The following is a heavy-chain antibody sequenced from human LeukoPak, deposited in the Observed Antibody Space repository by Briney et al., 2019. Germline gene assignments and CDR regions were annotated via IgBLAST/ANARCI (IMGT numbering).Heavy chain of an antibody. J-gene: IGHJ6*02. V-gene: IGHV3-23*01. Sequence: GGSLRLSCAASGFTFSSYAMSWVRQAPGKGLEWVSAISGSGGSTYYADSVKGRFTISRDNSKNTLYLQMNSLRAEDTAVYYCAKGHYSYGNYHYYYGMDVWGQGTTVTVSS. CDR3: AKGHYSYGNYHYYYGMDV. CDR2: ISGSGGST. CDR1: GFTFSSYA. D-gene: IGHD5-18*01.